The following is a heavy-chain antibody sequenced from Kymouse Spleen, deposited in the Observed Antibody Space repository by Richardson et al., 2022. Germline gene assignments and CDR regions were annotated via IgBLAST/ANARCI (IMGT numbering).Heavy chain of an antibody. Sequence: EVQLVESGGGLVQPGGSLRLSCAASGFTFSSYSMNWVRQAPGKGLEWVSYISSSSSTIYYADSVKGRFTISRDNAKNSLYLQMNSLRDEDTAVYYCARGGLRWNYAVFDYWGQGTLVTVSS. CDR3: ARGGLRWNYAVFDY. J-gene: IGHJ4*02. D-gene: IGHD1-7*01. V-gene: IGHV3-48*02. CDR1: GFTFSSYS. CDR2: ISSSSSTI.